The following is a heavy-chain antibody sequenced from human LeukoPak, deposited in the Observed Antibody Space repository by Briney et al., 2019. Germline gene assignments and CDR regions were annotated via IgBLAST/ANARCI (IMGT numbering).Heavy chain of an antibody. V-gene: IGHV4-59*01. D-gene: IGHD1-26*01. CDR3: ARDINSGGINASMRYYYYGMDV. CDR2: IYYSGST. J-gene: IGHJ6*02. Sequence: PSETLSLTCTVSGGSISSYYWSWIRQPPGKGLEWIGYIYYSGSTNYNPSLKSRVTISVDTSKNQFSLKLSSVTAADTAVYYCARDINSGGINASMRYYYYGMDVWGQGTTVTVSS. CDR1: GGSISSYY.